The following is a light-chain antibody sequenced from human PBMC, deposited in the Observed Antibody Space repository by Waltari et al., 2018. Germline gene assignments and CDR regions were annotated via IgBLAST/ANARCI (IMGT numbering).Light chain of an antibody. V-gene: IGKV3-20*01. CDR2: GAS. CDR1: QSVRSTY. CDR3: QQYGSTLWT. Sequence: EIVLTQSPGTLSLSPGASATLSCRASQSVRSTYLAWYQQKPGQAPRLLIYGASSRATGIPARFSGGGSGTDFTLTINRLEPEDFAVYYCQQYGSTLWTFGQGTKVEI. J-gene: IGKJ1*01.